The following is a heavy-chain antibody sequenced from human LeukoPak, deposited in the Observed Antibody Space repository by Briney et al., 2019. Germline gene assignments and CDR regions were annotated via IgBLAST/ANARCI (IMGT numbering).Heavy chain of an antibody. V-gene: IGHV3-15*01. D-gene: IGHD2-2*01. CDR3: TTDLPEYQLLFNP. J-gene: IGHJ5*02. CDR2: IKSKTDGGTT. CDR1: GFTFSGSA. Sequence: GGSLRLSCAASGFTFSGSAIHWVRQASGKGLEWVGRIKSKTDGGTTDYAAPVKGRFTISRDDSKNTLYLQMNSLKTEDTAVYYCTTDLPEYQLLFNPWGQGTLVTVSS.